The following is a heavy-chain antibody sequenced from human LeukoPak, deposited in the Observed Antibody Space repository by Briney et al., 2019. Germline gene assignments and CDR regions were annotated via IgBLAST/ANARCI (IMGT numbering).Heavy chain of an antibody. D-gene: IGHD6-13*01. V-gene: IGHV3-9*01. CDR1: GFTFDGYA. CDR3: AKDGQVAASPALDF. J-gene: IGHJ4*02. CDR2: ITWNSGSI. Sequence: GGSLRHSCAASGFTFDGYAMHWVRQAPGKGLEWVSGITWNSGSIGYADSVKGRFTISRDNAKNSLYLQMNSLRAEDTALYYYAKDGQVAASPALDFWGKGTLVTVSS.